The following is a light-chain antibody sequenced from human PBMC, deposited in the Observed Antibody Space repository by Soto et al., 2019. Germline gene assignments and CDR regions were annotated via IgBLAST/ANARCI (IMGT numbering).Light chain of an antibody. Sequence: QSVLTQPPSVSGAPGQRVTISCTGSSSNIGAGYDVHWYQQLPGTAPKLLIYGNSNRPSVVPDRFSGSKSGTSASLAITGLQAEDEADYYCQSYDSSLSAVVFGGGIKVTVL. CDR1: SSNIGAGYD. V-gene: IGLV1-40*01. CDR2: GNS. J-gene: IGLJ2*01. CDR3: QSYDSSLSAVV.